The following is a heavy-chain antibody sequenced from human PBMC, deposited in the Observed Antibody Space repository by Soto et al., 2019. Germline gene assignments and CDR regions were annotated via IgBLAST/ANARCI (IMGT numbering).Heavy chain of an antibody. CDR1: GFTFSSYA. Sequence: GSLRLSCAASGFTFSSYAMSCVRQAPGKGLEWVSAISGSGGSTYYADSVKGRFTISRDNSKNTLYLQMNSLRAEDTAVYYCAKVENYYDSSGYFEWFDPWGQGTLVTVSS. D-gene: IGHD3-22*01. CDR3: AKVENYYDSSGYFEWFDP. CDR2: ISGSGGST. V-gene: IGHV3-23*01. J-gene: IGHJ5*02.